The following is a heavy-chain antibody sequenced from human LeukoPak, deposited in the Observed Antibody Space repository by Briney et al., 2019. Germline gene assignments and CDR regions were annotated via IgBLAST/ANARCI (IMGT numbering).Heavy chain of an antibody. CDR2: IIPIFGTA. CDR3: AREHRGSYGIDY. D-gene: IGHD1-26*01. J-gene: IGHJ4*02. CDR1: GGTFSSYA. Sequence: SVKVSCKASGGTFSSYAISWVRQAPGQGLEWMGGIIPIFGTANYAQKFQGRVTITADESTSTAYMELSSLRSDDTAVYYCAREHRGSYGIDYWGQGTLVTVS. V-gene: IGHV1-69*01.